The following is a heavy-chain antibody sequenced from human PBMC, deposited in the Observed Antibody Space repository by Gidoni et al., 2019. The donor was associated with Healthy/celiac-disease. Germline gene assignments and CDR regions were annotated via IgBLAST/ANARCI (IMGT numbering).Heavy chain of an antibody. J-gene: IGHJ6*02. D-gene: IGHD1-26*01. Sequence: EVQLVETGGGLIQPGGSLRLSCAASGFTVSSNYMIWVRQAPGKGLEWVSVIYSGGSTYYADSVKGRFTISRDNSKNTLYLQMNSLRAEDTAVYYCARDSDGSYYYGMDVWGQGTTVTVSS. V-gene: IGHV3-53*02. CDR3: ARDSDGSYYYGMDV. CDR2: IYSGGST. CDR1: GFTVSSNY.